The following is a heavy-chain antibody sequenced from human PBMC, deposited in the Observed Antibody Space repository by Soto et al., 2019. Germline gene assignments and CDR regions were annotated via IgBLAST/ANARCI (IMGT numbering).Heavy chain of an antibody. CDR1: GITFTAYA. CDR3: ATIIIPAATNFY. J-gene: IGHJ4*02. D-gene: IGHD2-2*01. V-gene: IGHV3-23*01. CDR2: ISGSGGGT. Sequence: HPGGSLRLSCAASGITFTAYAMSWVRQAPGKGLEWVSSISGSGGGTYYADSVKGRLTISRDNSKNTLYLQMNSLRAEDTAVYYCATIIIPAATNFYWGQGTLVTVSS.